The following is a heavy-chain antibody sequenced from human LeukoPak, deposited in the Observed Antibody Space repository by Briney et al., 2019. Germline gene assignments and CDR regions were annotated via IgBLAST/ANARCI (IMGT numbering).Heavy chain of an antibody. CDR2: IKPNSGGT. V-gene: IGHV1-2*02. J-gene: IGHJ4*02. CDR1: GYTFTGYG. D-gene: IGHD6-19*01. Sequence: ASVTVSCKASGYTFTGYGMHWVRQPPGQGLEWMGWIKPNSGGTNNPQKFQGRVTITRNTSIKTAYMAVSKLTSDHTAVYYCARGLGIAVARGVFDYWGQGTLVTVSS. CDR3: ARGLGIAVARGVFDY.